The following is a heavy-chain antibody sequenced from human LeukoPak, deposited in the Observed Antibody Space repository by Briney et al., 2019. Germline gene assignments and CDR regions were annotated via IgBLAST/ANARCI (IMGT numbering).Heavy chain of an antibody. CDR3: AVSGPGYYYYGMDV. CDR1: GGSFSGYY. CDR2: INHSGST. V-gene: IGHV4-34*01. Sequence: SETLSLTCAVYGGSFSGYYWSWIRQPPGKGLEWIGEINHSGSTNYNPSLKSRVTISVDTSKNQFSLKLSSVTAADTAVYYCAVSGPGYYYYGMDVWGQGTTVTVSS. J-gene: IGHJ6*02. D-gene: IGHD3-10*01.